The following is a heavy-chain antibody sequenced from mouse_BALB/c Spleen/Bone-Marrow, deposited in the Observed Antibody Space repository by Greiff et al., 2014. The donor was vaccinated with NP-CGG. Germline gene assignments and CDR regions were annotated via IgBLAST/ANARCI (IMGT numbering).Heavy chain of an antibody. V-gene: IGHV14-3*02. CDR2: IDPANGNT. D-gene: IGHD1-1*01. CDR1: GFNIKDTY. Sequence: VQLQQSGAELVKPGASVKLSCTASGFNIKDTYMHWVKQRPEQGLEWIGRIDPANGNTKYDPKFQGKATITADTSSNSAYLQLSSLTSEDTDVYYCAIYYYGSSGFAYWGQGTLVTVSA. CDR3: AIYYYGSSGFAY. J-gene: IGHJ3*01.